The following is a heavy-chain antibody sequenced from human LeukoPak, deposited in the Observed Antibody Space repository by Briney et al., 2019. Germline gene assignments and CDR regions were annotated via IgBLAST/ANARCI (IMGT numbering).Heavy chain of an antibody. CDR1: GYTFTNFW. D-gene: IGHD3-10*01. CDR2: IYPGDSDT. J-gene: IGHJ3*02. Sequence: GESLKISCKGSGYTFTNFWIAWVRPIPGKGLEWMGIIYPGDSDTRYSPSFQGQVTISADKSISTAYLQWSSLKASDTAMYYCARRSPYGSGSLQDAFDIWGQGTMVTVSS. CDR3: ARRSPYGSGSLQDAFDI. V-gene: IGHV5-51*01.